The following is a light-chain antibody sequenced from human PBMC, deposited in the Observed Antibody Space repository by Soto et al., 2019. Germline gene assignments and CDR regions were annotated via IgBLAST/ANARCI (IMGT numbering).Light chain of an antibody. J-gene: IGLJ3*02. CDR2: STN. Sequence: QTVVTQEPSFSVSPGGTVTLTCGFNSGSVSTTYYPSWYQQTPGQAPRTLIYSTNTRSSGVPDRFSGSILGNKAALTITGAQADDEAHYYCVLYLGSGIWVFGGGTQLTVL. CDR1: SGSVSTTYY. V-gene: IGLV8-61*01. CDR3: VLYLGSGIWV.